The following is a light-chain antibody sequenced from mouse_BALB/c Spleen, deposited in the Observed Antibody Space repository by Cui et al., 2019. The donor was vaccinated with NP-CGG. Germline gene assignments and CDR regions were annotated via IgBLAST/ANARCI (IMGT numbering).Light chain of an antibody. J-gene: IGLJ1*01. CDR3: ALWYSNHWV. Sequence: QAVLPHASALTTSPGETVTLTCRSSTGTVISSNYANWVQEKPDHLFTGLIGGTNNRVPGVPARFSGSLIGDKAALTITGAQTEDEAIYFCALWYSNHWVFGGGTKLTVL. CDR1: TGTVISSNY. V-gene: IGLV1*01. CDR2: GTN.